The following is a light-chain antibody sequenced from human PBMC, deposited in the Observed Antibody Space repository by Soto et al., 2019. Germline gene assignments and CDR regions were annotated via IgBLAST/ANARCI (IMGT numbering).Light chain of an antibody. V-gene: IGKV3-15*01. CDR3: QHYHGWPIT. J-gene: IGKJ5*01. CDR1: QSVSNN. Sequence: EIVMTQSPATLSVSPGERATLSCRASQSVSNNLAWYQQKPGQAPRLLIYGPSTRATGVPARFSGSGSGTEFTLTISSLQSEDFAVYYCQHYHGWPITFGQGTRLEIK. CDR2: GPS.